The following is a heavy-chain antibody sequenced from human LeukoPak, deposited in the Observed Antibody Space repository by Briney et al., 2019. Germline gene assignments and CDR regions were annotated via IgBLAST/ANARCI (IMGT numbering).Heavy chain of an antibody. CDR1: GFTFSSYG. J-gene: IGHJ4*02. D-gene: IGHD3-22*01. V-gene: IGHV3-30*18. Sequence: PGGSLRLSCAASGFTFSSYGMHWVRQAPGKGLEWVAVISYDGSNKYYADSVKGRFTISRDNPKNTLYLQMNSLRAEDTAVYYCAKVLGLYYYDSSGLDYWGQGTLVTVSS. CDR2: ISYDGSNK. CDR3: AKVLGLYYYDSSGLDY.